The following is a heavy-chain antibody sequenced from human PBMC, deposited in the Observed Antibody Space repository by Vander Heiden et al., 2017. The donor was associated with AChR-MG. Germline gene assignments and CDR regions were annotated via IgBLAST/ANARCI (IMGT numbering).Heavy chain of an antibody. CDR2: IKSKTDGGTT. CDR1: GFTFSNAW. D-gene: IGHD3-22*01. Sequence: EVQLVESGGGLVKPGGSLRLSCAASGFTFSNAWMSWVRQAPGKGLEWVGRIKSKTDGGTTDYAAPVKGRFTISRDDSKNTLYLQMNSLKTEDTAVYYCTTGTNDSSGYYYGGNFDIWGQGTMVTVSS. V-gene: IGHV3-15*01. J-gene: IGHJ3*02. CDR3: TTGTNDSSGYYYGGNFDI.